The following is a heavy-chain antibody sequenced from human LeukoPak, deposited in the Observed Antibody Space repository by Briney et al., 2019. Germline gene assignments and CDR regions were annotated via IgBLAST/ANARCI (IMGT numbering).Heavy chain of an antibody. CDR2: INPSGSST. CDR3: AKNPNSGYSLDY. J-gene: IGHJ4*02. V-gene: IGHV1-46*01. CDR1: GYTFTSYY. Sequence: AASVKVSCKASGYTFTSYYIHWVRQAPGQGLEWMGIINPSGSSTSYAQKFQGRVTMTRDTSTSTVYMELSSLRSEDTAVYYCAKNPNSGYSLDYWGQGTLVTVSS. D-gene: IGHD3-22*01.